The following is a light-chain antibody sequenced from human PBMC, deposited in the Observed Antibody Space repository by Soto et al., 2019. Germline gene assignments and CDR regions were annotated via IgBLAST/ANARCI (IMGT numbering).Light chain of an antibody. Sequence: EIVLTQSPGTLSLSPGERATLSCRASQSVDSYLNWYQQKPGQAPRLLIYGASSRATGIPDRFSGSGSGTDFTLTISRLEPEDFAVYYCQHHGGSPLFTFGPGTKVDIK. CDR1: QSVDSY. CDR3: QHHGGSPLFT. CDR2: GAS. V-gene: IGKV3-20*01. J-gene: IGKJ3*01.